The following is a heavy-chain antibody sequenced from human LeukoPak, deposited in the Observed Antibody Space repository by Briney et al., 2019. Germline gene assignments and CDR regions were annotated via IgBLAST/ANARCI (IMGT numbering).Heavy chain of an antibody. D-gene: IGHD2-8*01. CDR2: IYSSGTT. V-gene: IGHV4-39*01. Sequence: PSETLSLTCTVSGGSISSSSYYWCWIRPPPGKGLVWMVSIYSSGTTYYNPSLKRRITISVDTSKSQFSLRLSSVTAADTAVYYCAYVKMVDATRTGWFDPWGQGTLVT. CDR3: AYVKMVDATRTGWFDP. J-gene: IGHJ5*02. CDR1: GGSISSSSYY.